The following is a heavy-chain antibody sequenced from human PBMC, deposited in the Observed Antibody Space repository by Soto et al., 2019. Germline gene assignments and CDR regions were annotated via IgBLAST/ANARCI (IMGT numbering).Heavy chain of an antibody. Sequence: ASVKVSCKASGGTFSSYTISWVRQAPGQGLEWMGRIIPILGIANYAQKFQGRVTITADKSTSTAYMELSSLRSEDTAVYYCARGRQQLVPYYYYGMDVWGQGTTVTVSS. CDR2: IIPILGIA. V-gene: IGHV1-69*02. CDR1: GGTFSSYT. D-gene: IGHD6-6*01. CDR3: ARGRQQLVPYYYYGMDV. J-gene: IGHJ6*02.